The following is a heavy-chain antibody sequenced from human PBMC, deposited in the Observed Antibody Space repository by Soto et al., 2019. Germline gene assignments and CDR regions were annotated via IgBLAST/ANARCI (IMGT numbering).Heavy chain of an antibody. CDR3: ARGASRVPAAITNRFDP. J-gene: IGHJ5*02. D-gene: IGHD2-2*02. V-gene: IGHV1-69*06. CDR1: GGTFSSYA. CDR2: IIPIFGTA. Sequence: QVQLVQSGAEVKKPGSSVKVSCKASGGTFSSYAISWVRQAPGQGLEWMGGIIPIFGTANYAQKFQGRVTITADKSTSTAYMELSSLRSEDTAVYYCARGASRVPAAITNRFDPWGQGTLVTVSS.